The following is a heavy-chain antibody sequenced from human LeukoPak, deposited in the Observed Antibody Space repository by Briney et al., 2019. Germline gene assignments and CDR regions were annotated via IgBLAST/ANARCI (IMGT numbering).Heavy chain of an antibody. CDR3: ARVLGYVDV. V-gene: IGHV3-21*01. D-gene: IGHD5-18*01. Sequence: GGSLRLSCAASGFTVSSNYMSWVRQAPGKGLEWVSSISSSSSSIFYADSVRGRFTISRDNAKNSLYLQMNSLRAEDTAVYYCARVLGYVDVWGQGTTVTVSS. J-gene: IGHJ6*02. CDR2: ISSSSSSI. CDR1: GFTVSSNY.